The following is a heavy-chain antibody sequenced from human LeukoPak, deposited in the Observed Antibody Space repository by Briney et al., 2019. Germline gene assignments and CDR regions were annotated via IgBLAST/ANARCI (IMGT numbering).Heavy chain of an antibody. J-gene: IGHJ4*02. CDR1: GFTFSSYE. CDR2: ISSSGSTI. Sequence: PGGSLRLSCAASGFTFSSYEMNWVRQAPGKGLEWVSYISSSGSTIYYADSVKGRFTISRDNSKNSLYLQMNSLRAEDTALYYCAKDHGLYGSGSLDYWGQGTLVTVSS. CDR3: AKDHGLYGSGSLDY. V-gene: IGHV3-48*03. D-gene: IGHD3-10*01.